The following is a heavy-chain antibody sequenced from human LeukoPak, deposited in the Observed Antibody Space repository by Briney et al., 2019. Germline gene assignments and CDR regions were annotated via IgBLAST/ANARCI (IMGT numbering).Heavy chain of an antibody. J-gene: IGHJ4*02. D-gene: IGHD5-18*01. CDR3: ARESIGYSYGFDY. V-gene: IGHV4-61*02. Sequence: SQTLSLACPVSGASISSGSYYWGWVRQPAGKGLEWIGRIYTSGSTNYNPSLKSRVTISVDTSKNQFSLKLSSVTAADTAVYYCARESIGYSYGFDYWGQGTLVTVSS. CDR1: GASISSGSYY. CDR2: IYTSGST.